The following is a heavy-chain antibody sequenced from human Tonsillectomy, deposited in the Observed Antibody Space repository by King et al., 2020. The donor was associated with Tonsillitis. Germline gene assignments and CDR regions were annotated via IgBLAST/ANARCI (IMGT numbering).Heavy chain of an antibody. Sequence: VQLVESGGGVVQPGGSLRLSCAASGFTFSSYGMHWVRQAPGKGLEWVAFIRYDGSNKYYADSVKGRFTISRDNSKNTLYLQMNSLRAEDTAVYYCAKGVSRVDTASMIKTTPDYWGQGTLVTVSS. CDR3: AKGVSRVDTASMIKTTPDY. V-gene: IGHV3-30*02. D-gene: IGHD5-18*01. CDR1: GFTFSSYG. CDR2: IRYDGSNK. J-gene: IGHJ4*02.